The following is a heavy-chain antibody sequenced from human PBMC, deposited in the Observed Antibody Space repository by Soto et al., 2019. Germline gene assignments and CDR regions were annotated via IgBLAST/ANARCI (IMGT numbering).Heavy chain of an antibody. Sequence: GGSLRLSCAASGFTFSSYSMNWVRQAPGKGLEWVSSISSSSSYIYYADSVKGRFTISRDNAKNSLYLQMNSLRAEDTAVYYWARAYGEMATIHYYYGMDVWGQGTTVTVSS. V-gene: IGHV3-21*01. CDR1: GFTFSSYS. CDR2: ISSSSSYI. CDR3: ARAYGEMATIHYYYGMDV. J-gene: IGHJ6*02. D-gene: IGHD5-12*01.